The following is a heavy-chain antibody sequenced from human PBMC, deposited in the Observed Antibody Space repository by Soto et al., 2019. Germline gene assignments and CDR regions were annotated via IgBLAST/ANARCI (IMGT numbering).Heavy chain of an antibody. CDR2: IRNKANSYTT. J-gene: IGHJ6*02. D-gene: IGHD3-22*01. V-gene: IGHV3-72*01. CDR3: ARVVVVIPPGYYYAMDV. Sequence: GGSLRLSCATSGFTFSDHYMNWVRQAPGKGLEWVGRIRNKANSYTTVFAASVKGRFTISRDDSKNSLYLQMNSLRDEDTAVYYCARVVVVIPPGYYYAMDVWGQGTTVTVSS. CDR1: GFTFSDHY.